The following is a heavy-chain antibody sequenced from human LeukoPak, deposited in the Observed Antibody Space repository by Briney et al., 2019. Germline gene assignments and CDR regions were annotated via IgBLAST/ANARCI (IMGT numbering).Heavy chain of an antibody. D-gene: IGHD4-11*01. CDR1: GYAFTSYH. Sequence: ASVKVSCKSSGYAFTSYHIHWMRQAPGQGLGWMGIIIPSSGGTTYAQKFQGRVTMTRDTSTSTVYMELSSLTSDDTAVYFCARSDYNDYRGLGFWGQGTLVTVSS. CDR2: IIPSSGGT. J-gene: IGHJ4*02. V-gene: IGHV1-46*01. CDR3: ARSDYNDYRGLGF.